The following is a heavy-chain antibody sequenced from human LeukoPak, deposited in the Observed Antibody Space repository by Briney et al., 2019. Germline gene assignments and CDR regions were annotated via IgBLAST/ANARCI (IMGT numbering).Heavy chain of an antibody. D-gene: IGHD1-26*01. Sequence: SGTLSLTCAVSGGSIRSSNWWRWVRQPPGKGLEWIGEIYHSGSTNYNPSLKSRVTTSVDTSKNQFSLKVTSVTAADTAVYYCASSGGSSSFDYWGQGTLATVSS. CDR1: GGSIRSSNW. V-gene: IGHV4-4*02. J-gene: IGHJ4*02. CDR2: IYHSGST. CDR3: ASSGGSSSFDY.